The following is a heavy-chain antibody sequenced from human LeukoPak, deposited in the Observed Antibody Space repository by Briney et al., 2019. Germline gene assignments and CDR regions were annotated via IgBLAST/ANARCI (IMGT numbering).Heavy chain of an antibody. V-gene: IGHV1-8*01. CDR3: ARGLVWGIPNWFDP. Sequence: ASVKVSCKASGYTFTSYDINWVRQATGQGLEWMGWMNPNSGNTGYAQKFQGRVTMTRNTSISTAYMELSSLRSEDTAVYYCARGLVWGIPNWFDPWAREPWSPSPQ. J-gene: IGHJ5*02. CDR1: GYTFTSYD. D-gene: IGHD7-27*01. CDR2: MNPNSGNT.